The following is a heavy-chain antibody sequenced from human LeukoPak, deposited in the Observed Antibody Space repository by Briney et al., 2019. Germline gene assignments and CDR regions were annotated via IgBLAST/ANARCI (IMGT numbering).Heavy chain of an antibody. Sequence: SVKVSCKASGYTFTSYYMHGVRQAPGQGLEGMGISNPSGCNTSYAQKFQGRGTMTRDTSTSTVYMELSSLRSEDTAVYYCARDTYHYDSRGFRIGYWGQGTLVTDSS. CDR1: GYTFTSYY. V-gene: IGHV1-46*01. D-gene: IGHD3-22*01. CDR3: ARDTYHYDSRGFRIGY. J-gene: IGHJ4*02. CDR2: SNPSGCNT.